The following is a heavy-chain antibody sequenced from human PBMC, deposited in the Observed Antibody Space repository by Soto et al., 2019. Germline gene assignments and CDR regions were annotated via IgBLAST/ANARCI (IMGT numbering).Heavy chain of an antibody. J-gene: IGHJ4*02. CDR3: AKARYYDSTGYLYYFDY. CDR2: ITGSGDYT. V-gene: IGHV3-23*01. Sequence: GGSLRLSCAASGFTFSSYWMHWVRQAPGKGLVWVSSITGSGDYTYYADSVKGRFTISRDNSKNTLYLQMNSLRAEDTAVYYCAKARYYDSTGYLYYFDYWGQGTLVTVSS. CDR1: GFTFSSYW. D-gene: IGHD3-22*01.